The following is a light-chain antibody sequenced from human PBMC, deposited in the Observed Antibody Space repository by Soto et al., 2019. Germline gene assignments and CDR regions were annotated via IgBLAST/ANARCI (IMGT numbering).Light chain of an antibody. J-gene: IGKJ1*01. V-gene: IGKV3-15*01. CDR1: QSVSIN. CDR2: GAS. CDR3: QQYNNWPRT. Sequence: EIVMTQSPATLSVSPGERATLSCRASQSVSINLAWYQQKPGQAPRLLIYGASTRATGIPARFSGSGSGTEFTLTISSLQSEDFAVYYCQQYNNWPRTFGQRTKV.